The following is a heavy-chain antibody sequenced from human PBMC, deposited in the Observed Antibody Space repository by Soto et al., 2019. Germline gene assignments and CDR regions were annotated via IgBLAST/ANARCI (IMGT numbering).Heavy chain of an antibody. V-gene: IGHV4-59*08. D-gene: IGHD1-20*01. J-gene: IGHJ4*02. CDR2: IYSSGST. CDR3: ATSQKGYNWNYFDH. CDR1: GGSISNYY. Sequence: SETLSLTCNVSGGSISNYYWNWIRRPPGKGLEWIGYIYSSGSTKYNPSLKSRGTISADKSKNQFSLKLSSVTAADTAVYYCATSQKGYNWNYFDHWGQGALVTVSS.